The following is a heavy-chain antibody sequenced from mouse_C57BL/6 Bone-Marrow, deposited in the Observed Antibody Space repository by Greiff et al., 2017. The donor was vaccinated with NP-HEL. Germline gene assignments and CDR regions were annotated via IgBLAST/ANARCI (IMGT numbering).Heavy chain of an antibody. V-gene: IGHV1-18*01. CDR2: INPNNGGT. Sequence: EVKLQQSGPELVKPGASVKIPCKASGYTFTDYNMDWVKQSHGKSLEWIGDINPNNGGTIYNQKFKGKATLTVDKSSITAYMELRSLTSEDTAVYYCARHYYGSSLFDYWGQGTTLTVS. CDR3: ARHYYGSSLFDY. J-gene: IGHJ2*01. D-gene: IGHD1-1*01. CDR1: GYTFTDYN.